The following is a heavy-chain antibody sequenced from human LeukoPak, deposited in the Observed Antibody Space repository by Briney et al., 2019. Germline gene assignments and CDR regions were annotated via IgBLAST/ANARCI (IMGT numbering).Heavy chain of an antibody. J-gene: IGHJ2*01. CDR2: INQDGTTK. V-gene: IGHV3-7*01. D-gene: IGHD6-6*01. CDR3: ARIGYSSSSFDF. CDR1: GFTFSNYW. Sequence: GGSLRLSCAASGFTFSNYWLSWVRQAPGKGLEWVANINQDGTTKYYLDSVKGRFTFSRDNAKNSVFLQINSLRAEDTAVYYCARIGYSSSSFDFWGRGTQVTVSS.